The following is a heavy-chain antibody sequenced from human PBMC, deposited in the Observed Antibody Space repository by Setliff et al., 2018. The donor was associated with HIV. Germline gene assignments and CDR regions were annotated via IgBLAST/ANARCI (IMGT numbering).Heavy chain of an antibody. Sequence: SETLSLTCTVSGDSVNDRSYFWGWIRQPPGKGLEWIGTFYYNGDSRYNPSLESRVTISVDTSKNQFSLKLTSVTAADAAVYYCTGDYNSGSNRFDYWGQGTPVTVSS. J-gene: IGHJ4*02. CDR2: FYYNGDS. CDR1: GDSVNDRSYF. V-gene: IGHV4-39*01. CDR3: TGDYNSGSNRFDY. D-gene: IGHD3-10*01.